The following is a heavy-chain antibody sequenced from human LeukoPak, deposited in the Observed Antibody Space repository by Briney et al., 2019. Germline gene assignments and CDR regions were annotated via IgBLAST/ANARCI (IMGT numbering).Heavy chain of an antibody. D-gene: IGHD3-22*01. Sequence: PSETLSLTCSVSGGSISSSSYYWGWIRQPPGKGLEWTGNIYHSGRTYYNPSLKSRVTISVDTSKNQFSLQVRSVTAADTAVYYCAKLGGYFDSSGINDFWGQGTLITVSS. J-gene: IGHJ4*02. CDR1: GGSISSSSYY. V-gene: IGHV4-39*01. CDR3: AKLGGYFDSSGINDF. CDR2: IYHSGRT.